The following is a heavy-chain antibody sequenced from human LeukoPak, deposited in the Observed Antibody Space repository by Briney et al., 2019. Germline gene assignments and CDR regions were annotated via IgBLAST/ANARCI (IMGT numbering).Heavy chain of an antibody. Sequence: SETLSLTCIVSGGSISSITSLTYYWSWIRQHAGKGLEWIGYIYYSGSTYYNPSLKSRVTISVDTSKNQFSLKLSSVTAADTAVYYCARVESTGGFDPWGQGTLVTVSS. V-gene: IGHV4-31*03. D-gene: IGHD3-10*01. CDR3: ARVESTGGFDP. J-gene: IGHJ5*02. CDR1: GGSISSITSLTYY. CDR2: IYYSGST.